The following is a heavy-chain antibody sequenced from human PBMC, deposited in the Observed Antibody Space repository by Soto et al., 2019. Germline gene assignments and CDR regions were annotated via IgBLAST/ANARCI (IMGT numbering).Heavy chain of an antibody. CDR2: ISSSSTNT. V-gene: IGHV3-11*06. J-gene: IGHJ4*02. CDR3: AREDVDTTMVYFDD. D-gene: IGHD5-18*01. CDR1: GFTLSDYY. Sequence: QVQLVESGGGLVKPGGSLRLSCAASGFTLSDYYMSWIRQAPGKGLEWVADISSSSTNTYYADSVKGRFTISRDNAKKSLYLQMNSLRAEDTAVYYCAREDVDTTMVYFDDWGQGTLVTVSS.